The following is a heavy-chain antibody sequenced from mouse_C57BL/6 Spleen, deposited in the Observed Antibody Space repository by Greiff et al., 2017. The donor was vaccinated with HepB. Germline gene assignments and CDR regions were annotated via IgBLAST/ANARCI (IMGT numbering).Heavy chain of an antibody. CDR3: ARVYYDYDWFAY. D-gene: IGHD2-4*01. V-gene: IGHV1-66*01. Sequence: QVQLQQSGPELVKPGASVKISCKASGYSFTSYYIHWVKQRPGQGLEWIGWIYPGSGNTKYNEKFKGKATLTADTSSSTAYMQPSSLTSEDSAVYYCARVYYDYDWFAYWGQGTLVTVSA. CDR2: IYPGSGNT. CDR1: GYSFTSYY. J-gene: IGHJ3*01.